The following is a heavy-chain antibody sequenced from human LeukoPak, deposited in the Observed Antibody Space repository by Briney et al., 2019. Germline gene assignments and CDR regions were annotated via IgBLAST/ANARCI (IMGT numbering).Heavy chain of an antibody. CDR2: VLGSGTDT. V-gene: IGHV3-23*01. Sequence: GGSLRLSCAASGFTFSTYAMSWVRQAPGKGLEWVSDVLGSGTDTYYADSVKGRFTISRDNSKNTLYLQMNSLRAEDTAIYYCAKTSRVNSGYDSPFDYWGQGTLVTVSS. CDR1: GFTFSTYA. D-gene: IGHD5-12*01. CDR3: AKTSRVNSGYDSPFDY. J-gene: IGHJ4*02.